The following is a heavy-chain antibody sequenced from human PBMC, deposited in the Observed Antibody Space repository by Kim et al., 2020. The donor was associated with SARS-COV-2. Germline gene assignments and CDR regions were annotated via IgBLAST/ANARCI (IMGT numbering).Heavy chain of an antibody. V-gene: IGHV1-69*13. CDR2: IIPIFGTA. J-gene: IGHJ4*02. CDR1: GNTFSNYA. CDR3: GHQERGDGCNLYYFNC. D-gene: IGHD3-10*01. Sequence: SVKVSCKASGNTFSNYAISWVRQAPGQGLEWLGGIIPIFGTATYAQKFRGSVTSTADESVSTAYMELSSLKSDDTAVYYCGHQERGDGCNLYYFNCWGQGTLVTVSS.